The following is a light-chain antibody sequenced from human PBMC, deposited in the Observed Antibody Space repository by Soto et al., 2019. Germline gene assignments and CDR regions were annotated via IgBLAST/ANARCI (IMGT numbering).Light chain of an antibody. CDR2: DSS. CDR1: QSISTW. CDR3: QQYHTFSIG. J-gene: IGKJ5*01. Sequence: DNKMNQSPSTLSATDRDSVTVTCRASQSISTWLAWYQQKPGRAPKLLIYDSSSLESGVPSRFSGSGSGTDFTLTISGLQPDDFATYYCQQYHTFSIGFCQGTRLEIK. V-gene: IGKV1-5*01.